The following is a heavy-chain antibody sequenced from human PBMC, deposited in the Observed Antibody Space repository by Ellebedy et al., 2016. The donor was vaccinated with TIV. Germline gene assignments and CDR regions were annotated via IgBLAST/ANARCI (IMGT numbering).Heavy chain of an antibody. CDR2: INPNSGGT. V-gene: IGHV1-2*02. CDR1: GYTFTGYY. CDR3: ARVFVGARTVDY. Sequence: ASVKVSXXASGYTFTGYYMHWVRQAPGQGLEWMGWINPNSGGTNYAQKFQGRVTMTRDTSISTAYMELSRLRSDDTAVYYCARVFVGARTVDYWGQGTLVTVSS. D-gene: IGHD1-26*01. J-gene: IGHJ4*02.